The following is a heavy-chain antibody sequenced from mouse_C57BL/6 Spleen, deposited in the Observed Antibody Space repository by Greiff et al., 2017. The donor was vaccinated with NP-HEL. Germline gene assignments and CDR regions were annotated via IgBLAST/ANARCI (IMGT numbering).Heavy chain of an antibody. J-gene: IGHJ1*03. V-gene: IGHV1-55*01. D-gene: IGHD2-3*01. Sequence: VQLQQPGAELVKPGASVKMSCKASGYTFTSYWITWVKQRPGQGLEWIGDIYPGSGSTNYNEKFKSKATLTVDTSSSTAYMQLSSLTSEDSAVYYCARSGLYDGYYWYFDVWGTGTTVTVSS. CDR3: ARSGLYDGYYWYFDV. CDR1: GYTFTSYW. CDR2: IYPGSGST.